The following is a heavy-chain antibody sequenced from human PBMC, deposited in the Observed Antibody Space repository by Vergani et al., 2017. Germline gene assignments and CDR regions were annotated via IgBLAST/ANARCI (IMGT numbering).Heavy chain of an antibody. CDR2: INPNSGGT. D-gene: IGHD2-21*02. CDR3: AREYIVVVTATQGEDAFDI. V-gene: IGHV1-2*02. Sequence: QVQLVQSGAEVKKPGASVKVSCKASGYTFTGYYMHWVRQAPGQGLEWMGWINPNSGGTNYAQKFQGRVTMTRETSISTAYMELSRLRSDDTGVYYCAREYIVVVTATQGEDAFDIWGQGTMVTVSS. J-gene: IGHJ3*02. CDR1: GYTFTGYY.